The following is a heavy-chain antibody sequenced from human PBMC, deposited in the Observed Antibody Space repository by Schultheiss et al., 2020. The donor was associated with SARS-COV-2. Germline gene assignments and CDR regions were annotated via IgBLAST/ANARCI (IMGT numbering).Heavy chain of an antibody. CDR3: ARDRPGTKKYYFDY. V-gene: IGHV1-69*06. CDR2: IIPIFGTA. CDR1: GGTFSSYA. J-gene: IGHJ4*02. D-gene: IGHD1-26*01. Sequence: SVKVSCKASGGTFSSYAISWVRQAPGQGLEWMGGIIPIFGTANYAQKFQGRVTITADKSTSTAYMELSSLRSEDTAVYYCARDRPGTKKYYFDYWGQGTLVTVSS.